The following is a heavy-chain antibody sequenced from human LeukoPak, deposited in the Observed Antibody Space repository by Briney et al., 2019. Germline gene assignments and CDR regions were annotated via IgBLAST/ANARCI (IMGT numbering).Heavy chain of an antibody. Sequence: PGGSLRLSCTASGFTFSTYAMGWTRQAPGKGLEWVSGIGSNGVNTYYADSAKGRFTISRDNSENTVYLQMNSLRAEDTAVYYCASPEWLPDSIDIWGQGTMVTVSS. CDR1: GFTFSTYA. CDR2: IGSNGVNT. J-gene: IGHJ3*02. D-gene: IGHD3-3*01. V-gene: IGHV3-23*01. CDR3: ASPEWLPDSIDI.